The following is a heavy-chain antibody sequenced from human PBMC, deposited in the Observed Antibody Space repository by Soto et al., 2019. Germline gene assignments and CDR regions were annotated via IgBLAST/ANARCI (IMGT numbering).Heavy chain of an antibody. CDR3: ITGREYSDLNDAFDI. V-gene: IGHV3-15*01. Sequence: GGTLRLSCAASGFTFSNAWMSWVRQAPGKGLEWVGRIKSKTDGGTTDYAAPVKGRFTISRDDSKNTLYLQMNSLKTEDTAVYYCITGREYSDLNDAFDIWGQGTMVTVSS. D-gene: IGHD5-12*01. J-gene: IGHJ3*02. CDR1: GFTFSNAW. CDR2: IKSKTDGGTT.